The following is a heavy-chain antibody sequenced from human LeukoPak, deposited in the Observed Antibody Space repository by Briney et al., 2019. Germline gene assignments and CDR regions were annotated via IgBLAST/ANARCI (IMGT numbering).Heavy chain of an antibody. Sequence: SETLSLTCTVSGGSISNYFWSWIRQPAGKGLEWIGRIYTSGSTNYNPSLKSRVTMSVDTSKNQFSLKLSSVTAADTAVYYCARDNQSKYRTLYNWFDPWGQGTLVTVSS. J-gene: IGHJ5*02. CDR3: ARDNQSKYRTLYNWFDP. V-gene: IGHV4-4*07. CDR2: IYTSGST. CDR1: GGSISNYF. D-gene: IGHD2-8*01.